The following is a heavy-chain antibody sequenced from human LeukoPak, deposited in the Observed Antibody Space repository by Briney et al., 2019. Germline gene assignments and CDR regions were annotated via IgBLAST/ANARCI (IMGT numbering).Heavy chain of an antibody. V-gene: IGHV1-69*04. Sequence: SVKVSCKASGGTFSSYAISWVRQAPGQGHEWMGRIIPILGIANYAQKFQGRVTITADKSTSAAYMELSSLRSEDTAVYYCARMAYSGYVFDPWGQGTLVTVSS. J-gene: IGHJ5*02. CDR1: GGTFSSYA. D-gene: IGHD5-12*01. CDR2: IIPILGIA. CDR3: ARMAYSGYVFDP.